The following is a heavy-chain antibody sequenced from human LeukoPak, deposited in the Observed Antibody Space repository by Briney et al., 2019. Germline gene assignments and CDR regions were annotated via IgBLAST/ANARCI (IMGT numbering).Heavy chain of an antibody. J-gene: IGHJ4*02. CDR1: GGSFSGYY. V-gene: IGHV4-34*01. D-gene: IGHD6-19*01. Sequence: PSETLSLTCAVYGGSFSGYYWSWIRQPPGKGLEWIGEINHSGSTNYNPSLKSRVTISVDTSKNQFSLKLSSVTAADTAVYYCARGVDSSGWYVFDYWGRGTLVTVSS. CDR2: INHSGST. CDR3: ARGVDSSGWYVFDY.